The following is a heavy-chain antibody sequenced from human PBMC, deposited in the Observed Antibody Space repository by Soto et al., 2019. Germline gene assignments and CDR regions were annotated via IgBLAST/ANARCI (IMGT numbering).Heavy chain of an antibody. CDR3: ANWPEWEPASVYYYGMDV. D-gene: IGHD1-26*01. CDR1: GFTFSSYA. CDR2: ISGSGGST. V-gene: IGHV3-23*01. J-gene: IGHJ6*02. Sequence: GGSLRLSCAASGFTFSSYAMSWVRQAPGKGLEWVSAISGSGGSTYYADSVKGWFTISRDNSKNTLYLQMNSLRAEDTAVYYCANWPEWEPASVYYYGMDVWGQGTTVTVSS.